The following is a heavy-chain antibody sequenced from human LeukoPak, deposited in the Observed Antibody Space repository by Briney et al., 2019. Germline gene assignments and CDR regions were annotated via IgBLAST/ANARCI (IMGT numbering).Heavy chain of an antibody. J-gene: IGHJ3*01. D-gene: IGHD2-8*01. CDR1: GFAFSSDA. Sequence: GGSLRLSCAASGFAFSSDAMTWVRQAPGKGLEWVSTIDISGDRTNYADSVKGRFTISRDNSRNTLYLQVHSLRVEDTAIYYCAKDVSNFIGASDAWGQGTMVTVSS. CDR3: AKDVSNFIGASDA. V-gene: IGHV3-23*01. CDR2: IDISGDRT.